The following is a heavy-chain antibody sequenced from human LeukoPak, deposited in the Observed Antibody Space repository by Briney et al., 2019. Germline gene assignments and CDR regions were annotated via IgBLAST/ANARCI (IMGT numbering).Heavy chain of an antibody. Sequence: GGSLRLSCAASGFTFSSYSMNWVRQAPGKGLEWVSSISSSSSYIYYADSVKGRFTISRDNAKNSLYLQMNSLRAEGTAVYYCARDRGAMAESLDYWGQGTLVTVSS. V-gene: IGHV3-21*01. CDR1: GFTFSSYS. CDR3: ARDRGAMAESLDY. J-gene: IGHJ4*02. D-gene: IGHD3-10*01. CDR2: ISSSSSYI.